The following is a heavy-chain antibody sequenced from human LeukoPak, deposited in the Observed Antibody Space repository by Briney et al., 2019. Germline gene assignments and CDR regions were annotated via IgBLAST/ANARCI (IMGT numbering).Heavy chain of an antibody. CDR3: ARLAVKGGSGSYYKRSSYGMDV. CDR2: IDPSDSYT. Sequence: GESLKISCQGSGYGFTSYWISWVRQMPGKGLEWMGRIDPSDSYTNYSPSFQGHVTISADKSISTAYLQWSSLKASDTAMYYCARLAVKGGSGSYYKRSSYGMDVWGKGTTVTVSS. V-gene: IGHV5-10-1*01. CDR1: GYGFTSYW. D-gene: IGHD3-10*01. J-gene: IGHJ6*04.